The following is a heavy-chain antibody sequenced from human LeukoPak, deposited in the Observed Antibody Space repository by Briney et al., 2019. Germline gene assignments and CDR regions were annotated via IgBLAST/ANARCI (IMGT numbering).Heavy chain of an antibody. CDR1: GVTFSSAW. J-gene: IGHJ4*02. CDR3: TADVSDSSGPSHDY. V-gene: IGHV3-15*01. CDR2: IKTKYEGGPT. Sequence: GGSLRLSCAGSGVTFSSAWMNWVRQAPGEGLEWVARIKTKYEGGPTEHAAPVKGSFTISRDDSENTLYLQMNSLKIEDTAVYYCTADVSDSSGPSHDYWGQGTLVTVSS. D-gene: IGHD3-22*01.